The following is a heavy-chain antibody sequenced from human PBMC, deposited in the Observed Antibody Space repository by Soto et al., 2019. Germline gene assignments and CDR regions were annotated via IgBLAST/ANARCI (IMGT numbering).Heavy chain of an antibody. CDR1: GFTVSSNY. CDR2: IYSGGST. V-gene: IGHV3-66*01. J-gene: IGHJ4*02. D-gene: IGHD6-13*01. CDR3: ARDPTLTGYSSSY. Sequence: PGGSLRLSCAASGFTVSSNYMSWFRQAPGKGLEWVSVIYSGGSTYYADSVKGRFTISRDNSKNTLYLQMNSLRAEDTAVYYCARDPTLTGYSSSYWGQGTLVTVSS.